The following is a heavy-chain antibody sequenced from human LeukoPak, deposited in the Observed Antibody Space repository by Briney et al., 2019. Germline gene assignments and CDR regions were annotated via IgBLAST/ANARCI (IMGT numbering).Heavy chain of an antibody. J-gene: IGHJ4*02. D-gene: IGHD3-10*01. CDR1: GFTFSSYA. Sequence: GGSLRLSCAASGFTFSSYAISWVRQAPGKGLEWFSAISGRGDSTYYADSVKGRFTISRDNSKNTLYLQMNSLRAEDTAVYYCAKSHSYGSGRLEYWSQGPLATVS. CDR3: AKSHSYGSGRLEY. V-gene: IGHV3-23*01. CDR2: ISGRGDST.